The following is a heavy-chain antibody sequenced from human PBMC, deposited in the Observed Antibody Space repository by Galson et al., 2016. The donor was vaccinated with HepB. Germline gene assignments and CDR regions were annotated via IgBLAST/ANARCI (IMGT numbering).Heavy chain of an antibody. CDR1: GFAVTTNY. V-gene: IGHV3-66*01. D-gene: IGHD1-1*01. CDR2: IYHVGST. J-gene: IGHJ6*02. CDR3: VRVDLQLTNYAMDV. Sequence: SLRLSCAASGFAVTTNYMSWVRQAPGKGLEWVSVIYHVGSTYYADSVKGRFTFSRDSSKNTVYLQMNSLRADDSAVYYCVRVDLQLTNYAMDVWGQGTTVTVSS.